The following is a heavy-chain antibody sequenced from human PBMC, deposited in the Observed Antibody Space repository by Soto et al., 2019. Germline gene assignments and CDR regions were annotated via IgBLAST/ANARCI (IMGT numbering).Heavy chain of an antibody. CDR1: GYTFTGYY. Sequence: GASVKVSCKASGYTFTGYYMHWVRQAPGQGLEWMGWINPNSGDTNYAQKLQGRVTMTRDTSISTAYMELSRLRSDDTAVYYCASEEITALLFIVDATRHYYFGLDSWAKG. CDR2: INPNSGDT. CDR3: ASEEITALLFIVDATRHYYFGLDS. V-gene: IGHV1-2*02. D-gene: IGHD2-15*01. J-gene: IGHJ6*04.